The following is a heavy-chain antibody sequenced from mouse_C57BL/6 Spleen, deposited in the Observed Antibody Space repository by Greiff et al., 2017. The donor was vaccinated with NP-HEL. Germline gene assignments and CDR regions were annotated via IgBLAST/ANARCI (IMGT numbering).Heavy chain of an antibody. J-gene: IGHJ4*01. D-gene: IGHD1-1*01. CDR3: HYYGSSYAMDY. CDR2: IYPRSGNT. CDR1: GYTFTSYG. Sequence: VQLKESGAELARPGASVKLSCKASGYTFTSYGISWVKQRTGQGLEWIGEIYPRSGNTYYNEKFKGKATLTADKSSSTAYMELRSLTSEDSAVYFCHYYGSSYAMDYWGQGTSVTVSS. V-gene: IGHV1-81*01.